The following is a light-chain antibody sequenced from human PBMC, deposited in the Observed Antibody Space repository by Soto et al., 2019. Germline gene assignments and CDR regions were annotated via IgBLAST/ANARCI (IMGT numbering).Light chain of an antibody. J-gene: IGLJ1*01. V-gene: IGLV3-9*01. CDR2: RDS. CDR1: NIGSKN. CDR3: QVWDSSTGV. Sequence: SYELTQPLSVSVALGQTARISCGGNNIGSKNVHWYQQKPGQAPVLVIHRDSNRPSGIPERFSGSNSGNTATLTISRAQAGDEADYYCQVWDSSTGVFGTGTNVTVL.